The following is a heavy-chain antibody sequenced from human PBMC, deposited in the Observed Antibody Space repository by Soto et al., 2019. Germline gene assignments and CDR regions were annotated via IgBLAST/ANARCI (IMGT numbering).Heavy chain of an antibody. CDR2: ISGSGGST. D-gene: IGHD2-15*01. CDR3: AKEGGGGRNYYYTMDV. J-gene: IGHJ6*02. V-gene: IGHV3-23*01. CDR1: GFTFSSQA. Sequence: HPGGSLRLSCAASGFTFSSQAMSRVRQAPGKGLELVSGISGSGGSTYYADSVKGRFTISRDNSKNTLYLQMNSLRAEDTAVYYCAKEGGGGRNYYYTMDVWGQGTTVTVSS.